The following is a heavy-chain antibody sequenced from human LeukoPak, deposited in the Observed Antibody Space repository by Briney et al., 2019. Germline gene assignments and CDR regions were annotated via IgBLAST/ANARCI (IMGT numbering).Heavy chain of an antibody. CDR3: ARARDAYDAFDI. CDR2: INPNSGGT. CDR1: GYTFSNYG. V-gene: IGHV1-2*04. D-gene: IGHD5-24*01. J-gene: IGHJ3*02. Sequence: ASVKVSCKTSGYTFSNYGISWVRQAPGQGLEWMGWINPNSGGTNYAQKFQGWVTMTRDTSISTAYMELSRLRSDDTAVYYCARARDAYDAFDIWGQGTMVTVSS.